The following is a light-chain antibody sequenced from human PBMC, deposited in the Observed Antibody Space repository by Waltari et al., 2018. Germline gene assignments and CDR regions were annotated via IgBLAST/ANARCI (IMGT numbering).Light chain of an antibody. CDR1: QSLLYSSNNKNY. Sequence: DTVMTQSPDSLAVSLGERATINCKSSQSLLYSSNNKNYLAWYQQKPGHPPKLLIYWASTRESGVPDRCSGSGSGTDFTLTISSLQAEDVAVYFCQQYYSTPRTFGPGTKLEIK. J-gene: IGKJ3*01. CDR2: WAS. CDR3: QQYYSTPRT. V-gene: IGKV4-1*01.